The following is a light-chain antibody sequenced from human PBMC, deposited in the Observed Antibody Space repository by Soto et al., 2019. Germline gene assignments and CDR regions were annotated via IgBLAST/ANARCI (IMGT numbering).Light chain of an antibody. Sequence: QSALTQPASVSGSPGQSITISCTGTSSDVGAYNFVSWYQHHPDKAPKVVIYDVANRPSGVSYRFSASKSGNTASLTISGLQAEDEADYYCMSFTSSNTYVFGTGTKVTVL. CDR2: DVA. CDR1: SSDVGAYNF. V-gene: IGLV2-14*03. CDR3: MSFTSSNTYV. J-gene: IGLJ1*01.